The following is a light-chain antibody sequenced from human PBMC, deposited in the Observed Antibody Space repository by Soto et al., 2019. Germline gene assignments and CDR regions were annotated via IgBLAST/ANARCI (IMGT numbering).Light chain of an antibody. Sequence: QSALTQPASVSGSPGQSITISCTGTMSDVGRYNYVSWYQQYPGKAPKAMIYDVSNRPSGVSNRFSGSKSGNTASLTISELQAEDEADYYCNSYAGTSTPYIFGTGTKVTVL. CDR3: NSYAGTSTPYI. CDR1: MSDVGRYNY. V-gene: IGLV2-14*03. CDR2: DVS. J-gene: IGLJ1*01.